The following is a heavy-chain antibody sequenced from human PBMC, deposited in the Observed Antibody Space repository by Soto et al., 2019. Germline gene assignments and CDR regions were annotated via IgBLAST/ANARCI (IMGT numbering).Heavy chain of an antibody. J-gene: IGHJ4*02. CDR1: GFTFSNAW. Sequence: RLSCAASGFTFSNAWMSWVRQAPGKGLEWVGRIKSKTDGGTTDYAAPVKGRFTISRDDSKNTLYLQMNSLKTEDTAVYYCTTVANRYSGSFLFDYWGQGTLVTVSS. V-gene: IGHV3-15*01. CDR3: TTVANRYSGSFLFDY. D-gene: IGHD1-26*01. CDR2: IKSKTDGGTT.